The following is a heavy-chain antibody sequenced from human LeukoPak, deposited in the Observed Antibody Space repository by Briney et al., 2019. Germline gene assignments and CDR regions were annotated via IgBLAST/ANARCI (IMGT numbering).Heavy chain of an antibody. CDR1: GFTFSNAW. V-gene: IGHV3-15*01. J-gene: IGHJ6*02. Sequence: GGSLRLSCAASGFTFSNAWMSWVRQAPGKGLEWVGRIKSKTDGGTTDYAAPVKGRFTISGDDSKNTLYLQMNSLKTEDTAVYYCTTVRFLLWFGDIDYYYGMDVWGQGTTVTVSS. D-gene: IGHD3-10*01. CDR2: IKSKTDGGTT. CDR3: TTVRFLLWFGDIDYYYGMDV.